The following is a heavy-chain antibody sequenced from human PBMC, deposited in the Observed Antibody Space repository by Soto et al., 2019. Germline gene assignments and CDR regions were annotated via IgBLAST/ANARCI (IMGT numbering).Heavy chain of an antibody. CDR3: ARDRSRYQLLYYYYYGMDV. D-gene: IGHD2-2*01. CDR1: GFTFSSYS. V-gene: IGHV3-21*01. Sequence: GGSLRLSCAASGFTFSSYSMNWVRQAPGKGLEWVSSISRSSSYIYYADSVKGRFSISRDNAKKSLYLQMNSLRAEDTAVYYCARDRSRYQLLYYYYYGMDVWGQGTTVSVS. CDR2: ISRSSSYI. J-gene: IGHJ6*02.